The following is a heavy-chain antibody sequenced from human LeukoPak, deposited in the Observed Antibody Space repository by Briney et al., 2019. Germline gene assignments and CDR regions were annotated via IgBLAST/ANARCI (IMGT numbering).Heavy chain of an antibody. Sequence: PGGSLRLSCAASGFTFSSYGMHWVRQAPGKGLEWVAVLSYDGSNKYYADSVKGRFTISRDNSKNTLCLQMNSLRAEDTAVYYCARDHYWLEYCIDGVCRDTFDIWGLGTMVTVSS. CDR3: ARDHYWLEYCIDGVCRDTFDI. J-gene: IGHJ3*02. CDR1: GFTFSSYG. D-gene: IGHD2-8*01. V-gene: IGHV3-30*03. CDR2: LSYDGSNK.